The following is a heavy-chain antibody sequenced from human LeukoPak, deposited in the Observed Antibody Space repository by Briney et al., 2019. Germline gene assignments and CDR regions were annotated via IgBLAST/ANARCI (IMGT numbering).Heavy chain of an antibody. J-gene: IGHJ6*02. CDR1: GFTFSAHW. V-gene: IGHV3-74*01. CDR2: DGSST. CDR3: ARGRFYGMDI. Sequence: PGGSLRLSGAGSGFTFSAHWMHWVRQGPGKGLVWVSGDGSSTSYADSVKGRFTVSRDNAKNTLYLQMNSLRAEDTAVYYCARGRFYGMDIWGQGTTVTVSS.